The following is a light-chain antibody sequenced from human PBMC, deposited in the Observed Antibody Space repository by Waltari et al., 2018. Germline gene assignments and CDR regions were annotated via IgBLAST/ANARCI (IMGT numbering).Light chain of an antibody. Sequence: QSALSQPASVSGSPGQSITISCTGTSSDVGRYNYVSWYQRLPNKAPRLIIYRVTDRPSGVSSRFSGSKSGNTASLTISGLQAEDEADYHCSSYSSGSTLVLFGGGTKLTVL. V-gene: IGLV2-14*01. CDR3: SSYSSGSTLVL. CDR1: SSDVGRYNY. CDR2: RVT. J-gene: IGLJ3*02.